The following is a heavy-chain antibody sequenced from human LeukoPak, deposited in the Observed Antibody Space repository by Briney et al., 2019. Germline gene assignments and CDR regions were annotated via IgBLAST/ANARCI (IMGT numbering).Heavy chain of an antibody. CDR1: GFTFDDYA. J-gene: IGHJ4*02. CDR3: PKEDRHVYFDY. Sequence: GGSLRLSCAASGFTFDDYAMHWVRQAPGKGLEWVSGISWNSGSIGYADSVKGRFTICRDNAKNSLHLRMNRLRGEVIAWDYLPKEDRHVYFDYWGQETLLTVSS. V-gene: IGHV3-9*03. CDR2: ISWNSGSI.